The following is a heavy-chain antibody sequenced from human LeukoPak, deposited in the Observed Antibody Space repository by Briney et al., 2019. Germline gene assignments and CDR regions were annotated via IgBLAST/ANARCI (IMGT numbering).Heavy chain of an antibody. CDR3: AKPYYYGSRSYMDY. Sequence: GGSLRLSCAASGFTFSSYSMNWVRQAPGKGLEWVSSISSSSSYIYYADSVKGRFTISRDNSKNMLYLQMNSLRAEDTAVYYCAKPYYYGSRSYMDYWGQGTLVTVSS. D-gene: IGHD3-10*01. J-gene: IGHJ4*02. CDR1: GFTFSSYS. V-gene: IGHV3-21*01. CDR2: ISSSSSYI.